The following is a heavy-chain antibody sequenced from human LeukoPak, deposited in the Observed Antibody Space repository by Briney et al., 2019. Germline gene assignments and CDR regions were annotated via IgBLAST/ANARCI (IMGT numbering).Heavy chain of an antibody. Sequence: SETLSLTCAVSGYSISGGYYWGWIRQPPGQGLEWIGSIYHSGSTYYNPSLKSRVTISVDTSKNQFSLKLSSVTAADTAVYYCARLGYYYGSGSYYTPVYYYYYMDVWGKGTTVTVSS. J-gene: IGHJ6*03. CDR2: IYHSGST. V-gene: IGHV4-38-2*01. D-gene: IGHD3-10*01. CDR1: GYSISGGYY. CDR3: ARLGYYYGSGSYYTPVYYYYYMDV.